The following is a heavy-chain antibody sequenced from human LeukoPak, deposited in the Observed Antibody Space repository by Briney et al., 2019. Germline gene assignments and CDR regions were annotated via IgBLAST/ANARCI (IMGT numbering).Heavy chain of an antibody. J-gene: IGHJ3*02. CDR1: GGSISSYY. CDR2: IYYSGST. D-gene: IGHD1-1*01. CDR3: ARKLESVMENAFDI. Sequence: SETLSLTCTVSGGSISSYYWSWIRQPPGKGLEWIWYIYYSGSTNYNPSLKSRVTISVDTSKNPFSLKLSSVTAADTAVYYCARKLESVMENAFDIWGQGTMVTVSS. V-gene: IGHV4-59*01.